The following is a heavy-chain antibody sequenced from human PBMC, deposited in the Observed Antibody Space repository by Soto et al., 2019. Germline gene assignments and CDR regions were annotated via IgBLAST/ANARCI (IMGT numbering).Heavy chain of an antibody. D-gene: IGHD1-1*01. CDR1: GGSMRNGDYY. CDR3: ASSRGRGYHWFYYGMGV. V-gene: IGHV4-30-4*01. J-gene: IGHJ6*02. CDR2: IYCSGTT. Sequence: SETMSLTCTVSGGSMRNGDYYWSWISQTPGKGLEWIGSIYCSGTTHNNTSLKSPVSVSIDTSKNQFSLKLTSVTAADTAVYYCASSRGRGYHWFYYGMGVWGQGTTGTVSS.